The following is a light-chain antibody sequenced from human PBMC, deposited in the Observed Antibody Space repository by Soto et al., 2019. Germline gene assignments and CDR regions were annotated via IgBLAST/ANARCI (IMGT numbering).Light chain of an antibody. Sequence: DIVMSQSPLSLPVTPGETVSISCRSSQSLLHSNGYSCLDWYLQKPGQSPQLLIHLASTRASGVPHRFSGSGSGTDFTLKISRVEAEDVGVYYCMQALQSPVTFGGGTRVEIK. CDR1: QSLLHSNGYSC. CDR2: LAS. V-gene: IGKV2-28*01. J-gene: IGKJ4*01. CDR3: MQALQSPVT.